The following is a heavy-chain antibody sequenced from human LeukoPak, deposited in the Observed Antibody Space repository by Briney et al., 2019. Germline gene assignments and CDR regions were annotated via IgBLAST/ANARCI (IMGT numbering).Heavy chain of an antibody. J-gene: IGHJ3*02. V-gene: IGHV1-3*01. CDR2: SHADSGNA. CDR1: VYTFTTCA. D-gene: IGHD6-19*01. CDR3: TIGLAGDWDAFDI. Sequence: ASVKVSCKTSVYTFTTCAVHWGRQAPGQRREWRGGSHADSGNAKYSQKLQGRVAIARGTSASTTYMEFTSLRIEDTAVYFCTIGLAGDWDAFDIWGLGTMVTVSS.